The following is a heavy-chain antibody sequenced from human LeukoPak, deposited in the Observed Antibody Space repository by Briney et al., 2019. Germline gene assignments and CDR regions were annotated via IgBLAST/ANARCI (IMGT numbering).Heavy chain of an antibody. D-gene: IGHD3-10*01. CDR1: GFTFSSYW. CDR2: INSDGSST. J-gene: IGHJ4*02. V-gene: IGHV3-74*01. Sequence: GGSLRLSCAASGFTFSSYWMHWVRQAPGKGLVWVSRINSDGSSTSYADSVKGRFTISRDNAKNTLYLQMNSLRAEDTAIYYCAKDLVTGSLDYWGQGTLVTVSS. CDR3: AKDLVTGSLDY.